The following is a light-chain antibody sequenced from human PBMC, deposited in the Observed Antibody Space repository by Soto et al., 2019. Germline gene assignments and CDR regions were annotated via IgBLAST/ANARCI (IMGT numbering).Light chain of an antibody. CDR1: QSIGNW. J-gene: IGKJ1*01. CDR3: QQYNGT. CDR2: KAS. V-gene: IGKV1-5*03. Sequence: DIQMPECPSTVSASVGACVTVTCRASQSIGNWLAWYQQKPGKAPKLLIYKASILESGVPSRFSGSGSGTEFIFTISSLQPDDFAIYYCQQYNGTFGQGTKVDI.